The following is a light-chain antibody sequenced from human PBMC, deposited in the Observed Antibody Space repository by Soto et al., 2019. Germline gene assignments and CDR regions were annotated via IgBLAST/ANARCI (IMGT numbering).Light chain of an antibody. J-gene: IGKJ1*01. CDR2: GAS. V-gene: IGKV1-6*01. CDR1: QGISTY. CDR3: LPDYTYPWT. Sequence: PASLSASVVATLTITRRASQGISTYLNWYQQKPGKDNKLLIFGASNLQPGVPFRFSASGSGTNFTLTISNMQPEDFASYYCLPDYTYPWTFGNGTKVDIK.